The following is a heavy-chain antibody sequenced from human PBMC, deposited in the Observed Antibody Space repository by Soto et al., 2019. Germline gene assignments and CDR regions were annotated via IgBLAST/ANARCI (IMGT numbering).Heavy chain of an antibody. CDR3: AKAPPYSSSWYGTLDY. J-gene: IGHJ4*02. V-gene: IGHV3-23*01. Sequence: GGSLRLSCAASGFTFSSYAMSWVRQAPGKGLEWVSAISGSGGSTYYADSVKGRFTISRDNSKNTLYLQVNSLRAEDTAVYYCAKAPPYSSSWYGTLDYWGQGTLVTVSS. D-gene: IGHD6-13*01. CDR2: ISGSGGST. CDR1: GFTFSSYA.